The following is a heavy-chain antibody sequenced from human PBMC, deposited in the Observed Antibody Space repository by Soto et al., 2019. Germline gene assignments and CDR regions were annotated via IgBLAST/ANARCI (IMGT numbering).Heavy chain of an antibody. CDR1: GFTFGSYV. D-gene: IGHD3-22*01. J-gene: IGHJ4*02. V-gene: IGHV3-23*01. Sequence: VGSLRLSCAASGFTFGSYVMSWVRQAPGRGLELVSVISANGAGTKYADSVKGRFTISRDNSRNTIYLQMNSLRAEDTAIYYCAKLYYHDSTGFFRHFDYWGQGTRVTVSS. CDR2: ISANGAGT. CDR3: AKLYYHDSTGFFRHFDY.